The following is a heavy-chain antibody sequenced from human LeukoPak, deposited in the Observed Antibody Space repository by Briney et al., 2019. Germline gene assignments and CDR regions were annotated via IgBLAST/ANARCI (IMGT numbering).Heavy chain of an antibody. J-gene: IGHJ1*01. V-gene: IGHV3-21*01. D-gene: IGHD3-10*01. CDR3: AGPLGSPYFHH. Sequence: PGGSLRLSCAASGFTFSSYSMNWVRQAPGKGLEWVSSISSSSSHIYYADSVKGRFTISRDNAKNSLYLQMNSLRAEDTAVYYCAGPLGSPYFHHWGQGTLVTVSS. CDR2: ISSSSSHI. CDR1: GFTFSSYS.